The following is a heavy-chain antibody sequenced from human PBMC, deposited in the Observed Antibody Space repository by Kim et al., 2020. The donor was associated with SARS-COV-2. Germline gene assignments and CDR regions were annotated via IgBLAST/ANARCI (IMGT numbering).Heavy chain of an antibody. D-gene: IGHD3-10*01. CDR1: GFTFSSYG. CDR3: AKEDRWFGGRTGTLGY. V-gene: IGHV3-30*18. CDR2: ISYDGSNK. J-gene: IGHJ4*02. Sequence: GGSLRLSCAASGFTFSSYGMHWVRQAPGKGLEWVAVISYDGSNKYYADSVKGRFTISRDNSKNTLYLQMNSLRAEDTAVYYCAKEDRWFGGRTGTLGYWGQGTLVTVSS.